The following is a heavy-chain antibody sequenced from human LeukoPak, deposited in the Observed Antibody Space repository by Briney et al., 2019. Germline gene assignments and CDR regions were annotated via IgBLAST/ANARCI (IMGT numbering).Heavy chain of an antibody. D-gene: IGHD1-26*01. CDR1: GFTLSSYA. CDR2: IKQDGSEK. Sequence: GGSLRLSCAASGFTLSSYAMSWVRQAPGKGLEWVANIKQDGSEKYYVDSVKGRFTISRDNAKNSLYLQMNSLRAEDTAVYYCARGRSPFGYWGQGTLVTVSS. CDR3: ARGRSPFGY. V-gene: IGHV3-7*03. J-gene: IGHJ4*02.